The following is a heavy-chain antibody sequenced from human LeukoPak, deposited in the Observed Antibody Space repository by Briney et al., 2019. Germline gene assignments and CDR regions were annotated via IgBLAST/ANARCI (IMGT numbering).Heavy chain of an antibody. V-gene: IGHV3-53*01. CDR2: SYSGGSR. D-gene: IGHD1-26*01. Sequence: GGSLSLSCTASGFTVSTDHMSWVRQAPGKGLEWVAVSYSGGSRHYAESVKGRFTISRDNSKNTLYLQMNSLRAEDTALYYCARVWELSFDHWGQGTLVTVSS. CDR3: ARVWELSFDH. J-gene: IGHJ4*02. CDR1: GFTVSTDH.